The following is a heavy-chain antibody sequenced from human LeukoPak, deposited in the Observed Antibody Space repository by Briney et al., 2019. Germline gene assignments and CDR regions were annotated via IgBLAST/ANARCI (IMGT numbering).Heavy chain of an antibody. D-gene: IGHD3-22*01. CDR2: INPNSGGT. CDR1: GYTFTGYY. Sequence: ASVKVSCKASGYTFTGYYMHWVRQAPGQGLEWMGWINPNSGGTNYAQKFQGRVTMTRDTSISTAYMELNRLRSDDTAVYYCAREGYYYDSSGYRTPHFDYWGQGTLVTVSS. CDR3: AREGYYYDSSGYRTPHFDY. V-gene: IGHV1-2*02. J-gene: IGHJ4*02.